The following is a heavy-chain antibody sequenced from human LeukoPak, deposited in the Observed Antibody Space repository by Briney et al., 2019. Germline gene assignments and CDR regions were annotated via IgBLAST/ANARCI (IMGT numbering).Heavy chain of an antibody. V-gene: IGHV4-61*02. CDR2: IYTSGST. Sequence: SQTLSLTCSVSGGSISSGSYYWSWIRQPAGKGLEWIGRIYTSGSTNYNPSLKSRVTISVDKSKNQFSLKLSSVTAADTAVYYCARVWYSGSSGPWGQGTLVTVSS. CDR3: ARVWYSGSSGP. D-gene: IGHD1-26*01. CDR1: GGSISSGSYY. J-gene: IGHJ5*02.